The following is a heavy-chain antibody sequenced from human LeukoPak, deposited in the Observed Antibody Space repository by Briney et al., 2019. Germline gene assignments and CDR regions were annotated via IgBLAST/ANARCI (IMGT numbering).Heavy chain of an antibody. Sequence: ASVKVSCKASGYTFTSYDINWVRQATGQGLEWMGWMNPNSGNTGYAQKFQGRVTMTRNTSISTAYMELSSLRSEDTAVYYCAKEATGHSFSDYWGQGTLVTVSS. CDR1: GYTFTSYD. V-gene: IGHV1-8*01. D-gene: IGHD5-12*01. CDR3: AKEATGHSFSDY. J-gene: IGHJ4*02. CDR2: MNPNSGNT.